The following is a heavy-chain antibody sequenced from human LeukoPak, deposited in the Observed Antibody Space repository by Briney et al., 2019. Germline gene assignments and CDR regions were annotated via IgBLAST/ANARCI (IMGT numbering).Heavy chain of an antibody. J-gene: IGHJ6*02. D-gene: IGHD2-15*01. Sequence: ASVKVSCKASGYTFTGYHMHWVRQAPGQGLEWMGRINPNSGDTNYAQKLQGRVTMTTDTSTSTAYMELRSLRSDDTAVYYCARDVRGIGYCSGGSCPAYYYYGMDVWGQGTTVTVSS. CDR2: INPNSGDT. V-gene: IGHV1-2*06. CDR1: GYTFTGYH. CDR3: ARDVRGIGYCSGGSCPAYYYYGMDV.